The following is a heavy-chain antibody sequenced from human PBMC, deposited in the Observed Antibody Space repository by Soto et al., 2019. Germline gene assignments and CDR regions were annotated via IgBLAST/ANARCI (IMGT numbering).Heavy chain of an antibody. V-gene: IGHV1-69*13. Sequence: SVKVSCKASGGPFSSYAISWVRQAPGQGLEWMGGIIPIFGTANYAQKFQGRVTITADESTSTAYMELSSLRSEDTAVYYCARGAVLRYFDWLWSSYYYGMDVWGRGTTVTVSS. J-gene: IGHJ6*02. D-gene: IGHD3-9*01. CDR1: GGPFSSYA. CDR3: ARGAVLRYFDWLWSSYYYGMDV. CDR2: IIPIFGTA.